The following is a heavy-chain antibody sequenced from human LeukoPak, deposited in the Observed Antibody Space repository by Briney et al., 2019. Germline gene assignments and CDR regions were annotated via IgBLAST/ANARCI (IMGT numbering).Heavy chain of an antibody. J-gene: IGHJ4*02. CDR3: ARDRGVSYSAAGKKQPDY. CDR2: ISSSSSYI. CDR1: GFTFSSYS. Sequence: GGSLRLSCAASGFTFSSYSMNWVRQAPGKGLEWVSSISSSSSYIYYADLVKGRFTISRDNAKNSLYLQMNSLRAEDTAVYYCARDRGVSYSAAGKKQPDYWGQGTLVTVSS. V-gene: IGHV3-21*01. D-gene: IGHD6-13*01.